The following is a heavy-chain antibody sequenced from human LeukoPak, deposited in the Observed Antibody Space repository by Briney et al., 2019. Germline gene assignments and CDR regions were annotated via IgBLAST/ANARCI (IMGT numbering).Heavy chain of an antibody. D-gene: IGHD4-11*01. Sequence: PSETLSLTCTVSSYSISSGYYWGWIRQTPGKGLEWIGSINHSGITYYNPSLTSRVTIAVDTSKNQYSLKLSSVTAAGTAVYYCARVLQSAGWFDPWGQGTLVSVSS. CDR3: ARVLQSAGWFDP. J-gene: IGHJ5*02. CDR1: SYSISSGYY. V-gene: IGHV4-38-2*02. CDR2: INHSGIT.